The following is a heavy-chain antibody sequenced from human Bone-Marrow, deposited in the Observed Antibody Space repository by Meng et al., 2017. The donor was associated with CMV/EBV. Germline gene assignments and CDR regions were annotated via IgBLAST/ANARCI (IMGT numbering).Heavy chain of an antibody. CDR3: ARDWADGFDS. D-gene: IGHD3-16*01. CDR2: ISSSDSYI. J-gene: IGHJ5*01. V-gene: IGHV3-21*01. CDR1: GFTFSSYS. Sequence: GESLKISCAASGFTFSSYSMNWVRQAPGKGLEWVASISSSDSYIYYADSVKGRFTISRDNAKNLVYLQMTSLRVDDTAVYFCARDWADGFDSWGQGTLVTVSS.